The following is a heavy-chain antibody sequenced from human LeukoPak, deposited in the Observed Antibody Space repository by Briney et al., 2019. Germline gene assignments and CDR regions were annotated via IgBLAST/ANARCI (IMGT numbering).Heavy chain of an antibody. V-gene: IGHV1-18*01. J-gene: IGHJ4*02. CDR3: ARVDYYDSSGYYLTSYYFDY. D-gene: IGHD3-22*01. Sequence: ASVKVSCKASGYTCTSYGISWVRQAPGQGLEWKGWISAYNGNTNYAQKLQGRVTMTTDTSTSTAYMELRSLRSDDTAVYYCARVDYYDSSGYYLTSYYFDYWGQGTLVTVSS. CDR2: ISAYNGNT. CDR1: GYTCTSYG.